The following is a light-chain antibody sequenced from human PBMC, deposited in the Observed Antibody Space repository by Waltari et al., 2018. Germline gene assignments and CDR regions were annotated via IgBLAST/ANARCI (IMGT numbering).Light chain of an antibody. CDR3: QQYSSSPIT. J-gene: IGKJ5*01. CDR1: QSVSSNY. V-gene: IGKV3-20*01. Sequence: EIVLTQSPGTLSLSPGERATLSCRASQSVSSNYLAWYQQTPGQAPRLLIYAASSRATGIPDRFSGSGSGTDFTLTISRLEPEDFAVYYCQQYSSSPITFGQGTRLEIK. CDR2: AAS.